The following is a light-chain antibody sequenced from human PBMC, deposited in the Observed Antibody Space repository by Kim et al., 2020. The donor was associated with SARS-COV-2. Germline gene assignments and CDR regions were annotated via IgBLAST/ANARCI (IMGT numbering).Light chain of an antibody. Sequence: SASGGDRVTISWRASQTISTLLAWYQQNPGKAPKLLIYQASILESGVPSRFSGSGSGTEFSLTISSLQPDDFATYYCQHYNSYPYTFGQGTKLEI. CDR2: QAS. J-gene: IGKJ2*01. V-gene: IGKV1-5*01. CDR1: QTISTL. CDR3: QHYNSYPYT.